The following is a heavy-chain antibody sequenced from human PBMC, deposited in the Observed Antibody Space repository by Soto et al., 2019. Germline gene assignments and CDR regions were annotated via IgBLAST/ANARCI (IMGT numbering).Heavy chain of an antibody. CDR2: ISSSGGP. V-gene: IGHV4-39*01. Sequence: PSEPLSLTCPVSGGSISSSSYYWGWIRQPPGKGLEWIGSISSSGGPYYNPSLKSRVTISVDTSKNQCSLKLSSVTAADTAVYYCARLIHIEVVTAGAQGDDGGQVTRFTAAS. CDR3: ARLIHIEVVTAGAQGDD. CDR1: GGSISSSSYY. D-gene: IGHD2-21*02. J-gene: IGHJ4*02.